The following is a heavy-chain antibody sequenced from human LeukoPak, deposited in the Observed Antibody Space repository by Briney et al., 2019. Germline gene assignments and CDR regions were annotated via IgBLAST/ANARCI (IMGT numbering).Heavy chain of an antibody. J-gene: IGHJ5*01. Sequence: GGSLRLSCAASGFTLTSYAMSWVRQAPGKGLEWVAGISGSGGNTYYADSVKGRFTISRDNSKNTLYLQMNSLRAEDTAVYYCAKADCRGCLIDFDSWGQGTLVTVSS. CDR3: AKADCRGCLIDFDS. V-gene: IGHV3-23*01. CDR1: GFTLTSYA. D-gene: IGHD2-15*01. CDR2: ISGSGGNT.